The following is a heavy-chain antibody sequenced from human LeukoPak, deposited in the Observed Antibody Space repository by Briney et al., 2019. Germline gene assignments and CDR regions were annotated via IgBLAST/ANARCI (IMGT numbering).Heavy chain of an antibody. D-gene: IGHD6-19*01. CDR3: AKDIGSGRSFDY. J-gene: IGHJ4*02. CDR2: IRGDGSAT. CDR1: GFTFDDYA. V-gene: IGHV3-43*02. Sequence: GGSLRLSCAASGFTFDDYAMHWVRQAPGKGLEWVSLIRGDGSATYYADSVKGRFTISRDNSKNSLYLQMNSLRSGDTALYYCAKDIGSGRSFDYWGQGTLVTVSS.